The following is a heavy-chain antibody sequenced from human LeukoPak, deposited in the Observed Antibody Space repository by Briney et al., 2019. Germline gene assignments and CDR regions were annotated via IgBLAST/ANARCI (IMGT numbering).Heavy chain of an antibody. CDR1: GGSFSGYY. D-gene: IGHD6-13*01. V-gene: IGHV4-34*01. CDR2: INHSGST. Sequence: SETLSLTCAVYGGSFSGYYWSWIRQPPGKGLEWIGEINHSGSTNYNPSLKSRVTISVDTSKNQFSLKLSSVTAADTAVYYWAILHSSSWFPPHFDYWGQGTLVTVSS. J-gene: IGHJ4*02. CDR3: AILHSSSWFPPHFDY.